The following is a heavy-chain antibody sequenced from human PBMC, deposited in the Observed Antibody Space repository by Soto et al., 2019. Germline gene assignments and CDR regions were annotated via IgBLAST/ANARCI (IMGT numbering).Heavy chain of an antibody. CDR1: RFSISNYW. J-gene: IGHJ6*02. V-gene: IGHV3-7*03. Sequence: LRLSCLASRFSISNYWMTWVRPAPGKGLEWVADIKEDGTEKYYADSVKGRFTVSRENTQNSMFLQMTTVRAEDAAVYYCARSEYYYGSGVYYYYGMDVWGQGTTVTVSS. CDR3: ARSEYYYGSGVYYYYGMDV. CDR2: IKEDGTEK. D-gene: IGHD3-10*01.